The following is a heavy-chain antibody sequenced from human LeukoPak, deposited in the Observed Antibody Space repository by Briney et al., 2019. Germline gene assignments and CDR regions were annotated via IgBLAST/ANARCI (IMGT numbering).Heavy chain of an antibody. CDR1: GYTFTVYY. D-gene: IGHD4-23*01. CDR3: ARDQGHGGNSWDY. J-gene: IGHJ4*02. V-gene: IGHV1-2*02. Sequence: ASVKVSFKVSGYTFTVYYMHWVRQAPGQGLEWLGWINPNSGGTNYAQNFQGRVTMTRGTSISTAYMELSRLRSDDTAVYYCARDQGHGGNSWDYWGQGTLVTVSS. CDR2: INPNSGGT.